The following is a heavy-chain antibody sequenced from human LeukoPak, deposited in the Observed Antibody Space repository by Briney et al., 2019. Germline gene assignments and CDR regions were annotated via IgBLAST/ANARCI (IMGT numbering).Heavy chain of an antibody. V-gene: IGHV1-18*04. CDR3: ATIVAAATNDAFDL. D-gene: IGHD1-26*01. CDR2: ISTYTRNT. J-gene: IGHJ3*01. CDR1: GYTFTSYT. Sequence: ASVKVSCKASGYTFTSYTISWVRQAPGQALEWMGWISTYTRNTNYAQNLQGRVTIIADKSTSTAYMDLSSLRSEDTAVYYCATIVAAATNDAFDLWGQGTMVTVSS.